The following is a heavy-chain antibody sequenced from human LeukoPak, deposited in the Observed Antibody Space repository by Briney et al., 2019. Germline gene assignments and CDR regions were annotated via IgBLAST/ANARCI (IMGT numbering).Heavy chain of an antibody. CDR2: IKQDGSEK. D-gene: IGHD4-17*01. V-gene: IGHV3-7*01. CDR1: GFTFSSYS. CDR3: GGASHGDWYFDL. J-gene: IGHJ2*01. Sequence: GGSLRLSCAASGFTFSSYSMNWVRQAPGKGLEWVANIKQDGSEKYYVDSVKGRFTISRDNAKNSLYLQMNSLRAEDTAVYYCGGASHGDWYFDLWGRGTLVTVSS.